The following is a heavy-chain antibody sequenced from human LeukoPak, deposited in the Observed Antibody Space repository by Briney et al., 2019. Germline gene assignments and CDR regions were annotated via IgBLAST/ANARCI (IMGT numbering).Heavy chain of an antibody. V-gene: IGHV1-69*13. D-gene: IGHD6-13*01. J-gene: IGHJ1*01. CDR2: IIPIFGTA. Sequence: ASVKVSCKASGGTFSSYAISWVRQAPGQGLEWMGGIIPIFGTANYAQKFQGRVTITADESTSTAYMELSSLRSEDTAVYYCARDARLRYSSSWYEGNFQHWGQGTLVTVSS. CDR3: ARDARLRYSSSWYEGNFQH. CDR1: GGTFSSYA.